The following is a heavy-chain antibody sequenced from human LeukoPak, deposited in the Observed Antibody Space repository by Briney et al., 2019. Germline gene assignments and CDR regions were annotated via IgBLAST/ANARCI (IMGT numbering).Heavy chain of an antibody. CDR1: GGSVSSNSVT. V-gene: IGHV6-1*01. CDR2: TYYRSTWYN. CDR3: ARRLTQYDCFDP. D-gene: IGHD2-2*01. Sequence: SQTLSLTCAISGGSVSSNSVTWNWIRQSPSRGLEWPGRTYYRSTWYNDYAVSVRGRITVNPDTSKNQFSLHLNSVTPEDTAVYYCARRLTQYDCFDPWGQGILVTVSS. J-gene: IGHJ5*02.